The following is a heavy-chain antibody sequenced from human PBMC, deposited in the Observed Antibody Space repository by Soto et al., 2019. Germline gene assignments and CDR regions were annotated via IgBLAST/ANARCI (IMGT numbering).Heavy chain of an antibody. CDR3: ARGTGGATSSGKDQFDY. CDR2: IKQDGSEQ. D-gene: IGHD1-26*01. V-gene: IGHV3-7*01. Sequence: EVQLVESGGGLVQPGGSLRLSCAGSGFIFGNFWMTWVRQAPGKGLEWVANIKQDGSEQYYVDSVKGRFTISRDNVKNSLYLQMNSLRSEDTAVYYCARGTGGATSSGKDQFDYWGQGTLGPVS. J-gene: IGHJ4*02. CDR1: GFIFGNFW.